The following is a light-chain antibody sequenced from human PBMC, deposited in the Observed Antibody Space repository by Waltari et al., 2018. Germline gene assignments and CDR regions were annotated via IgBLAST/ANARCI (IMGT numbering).Light chain of an antibody. CDR1: SSDVGSYNY. J-gene: IGLJ2*01. CDR3: SSYITTNTLEL. CDR2: YVS. V-gene: IGLV2-14*03. Sequence: QSALTQPASVSGSPGQSITISCTGTSSDVGSYNYVSWYQQQPGKAPNLMIYYVSYRPSGVSTRCSAPKSCNTASLTSSGLQAEDGADYYCSSYITTNTLELFGGGTSLTVL.